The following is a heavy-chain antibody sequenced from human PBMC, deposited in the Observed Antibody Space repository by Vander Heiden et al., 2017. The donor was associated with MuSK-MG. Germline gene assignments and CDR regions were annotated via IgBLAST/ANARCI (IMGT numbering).Heavy chain of an antibody. CDR3: AREGTVTAEYYYDGMDV. D-gene: IGHD2-21*02. CDR2: TRNKVNSYTK. Sequence: DVHLVESGGGLVQPGGSLRLSCAVSGFFFSDHYMDWVRQAPGKGLEWVGRTRNKVNSYTKEYAASVKGRVTISRDESKNSLYLQMNSLKAEDTAVYFCAREGTVTAEYYYDGMDVWGQGTTVTVSS. J-gene: IGHJ6*02. CDR1: GFFFSDHY. V-gene: IGHV3-72*01.